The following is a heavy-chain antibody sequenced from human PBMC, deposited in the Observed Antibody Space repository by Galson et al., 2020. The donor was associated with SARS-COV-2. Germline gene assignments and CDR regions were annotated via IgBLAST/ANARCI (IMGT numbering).Heavy chain of an antibody. D-gene: IGHD5-12*01. CDR1: GYTFTAYY. V-gene: IGHV1-2*04. CDR3: ARETEMATFNYFDY. Sequence: ASVKVSCKTSGYTFTAYYINWVRQAPGQGLEWMGWINPNSGGTNYAQKFQGWVTMTRDTSINTAYMELSRLKSDDTAVYYCARETEMATFNYFDYGGQGTLVTVSS. J-gene: IGHJ4*02. CDR2: INPNSGGT.